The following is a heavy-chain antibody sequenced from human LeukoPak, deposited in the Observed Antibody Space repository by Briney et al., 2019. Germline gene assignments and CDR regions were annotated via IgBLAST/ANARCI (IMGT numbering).Heavy chain of an antibody. CDR2: INSDGSST. J-gene: IGHJ4*02. V-gene: IGHV3-74*01. D-gene: IGHD1-26*01. Sequence: GGSLRLSCAASGFTFRSYWMHWVRQAPGKGLVWVSRINSDGSSTSYADSVKGRFTISRDNAKNRLYLQMNSLRAEDTAVYYCARGMGPTDGGDYWGQGTLSPSPQ. CDR3: ARGMGPTDGGDY. CDR1: GFTFRSYW.